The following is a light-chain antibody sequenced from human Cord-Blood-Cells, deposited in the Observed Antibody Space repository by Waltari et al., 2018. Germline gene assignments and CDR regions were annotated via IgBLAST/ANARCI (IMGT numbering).Light chain of an antibody. Sequence: SALTQPRSVAGSPGQSVTIPCSGTSSDVGGDNYVSWYQQHPGKAPKLIIYDVSKQPSGVPDRFSGSKSGNTASLTISGLQAEDEADYYCCSYAGSYTWVFGGGTKLTVL. J-gene: IGLJ3*02. CDR2: DVS. CDR3: CSYAGSYTWV. V-gene: IGLV2-11*01. CDR1: SSDVGGDNY.